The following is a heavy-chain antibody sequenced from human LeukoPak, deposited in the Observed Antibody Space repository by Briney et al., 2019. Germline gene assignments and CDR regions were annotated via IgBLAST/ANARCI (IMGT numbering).Heavy chain of an antibody. CDR1: GFPFTNAW. J-gene: IGHJ4*02. Sequence: GSLRLSCVVSGFPFTNAWMSWVRQAPGKGLEWIGEINHSGSTNYNPSLKSRVTISVDTSKNQFSLKLSSVTAADTAVYYCARGRRLGPVDYWGQGTLVTVSS. V-gene: IGHV4-34*01. CDR2: INHSGST. CDR3: ARGRRLGPVDY. D-gene: IGHD3-9*01.